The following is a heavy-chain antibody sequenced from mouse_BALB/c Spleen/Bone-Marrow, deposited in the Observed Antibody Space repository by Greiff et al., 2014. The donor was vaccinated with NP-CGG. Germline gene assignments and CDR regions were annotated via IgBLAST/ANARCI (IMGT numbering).Heavy chain of an antibody. D-gene: IGHD1-1*01. V-gene: IGHV5-4*02. CDR2: ISDGGSYT. CDR1: GFTFSDYY. J-gene: IGHJ3*01. CDR3: VLRWFAH. Sequence: EVQRVESGGGLVKPGGSLKLSCAASGFTFSDYYMYWVRQTPEKRLEWVATISDGGSYTYYPDSVKGRFTISRDNAKNNLYLQMSSLKSEDTAMYYCVLRWFAHWGQGTLVTVSA.